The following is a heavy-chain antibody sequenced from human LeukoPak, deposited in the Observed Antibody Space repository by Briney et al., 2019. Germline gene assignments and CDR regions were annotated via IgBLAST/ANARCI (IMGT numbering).Heavy chain of an antibody. D-gene: IGHD2-2*01. Sequence: SETLSLTCTVSGGSISSYYWSWIRQPAGKGLEWFGRIYTSGSTNYNPSLKSRVTMSVDTSKNQFSLKLSSVTAADTAVYYCARYVVVPAAMRWFDPWGQGTLVTVSS. CDR3: ARYVVVPAAMRWFDP. CDR2: IYTSGST. V-gene: IGHV4-4*07. CDR1: GGSISSYY. J-gene: IGHJ5*02.